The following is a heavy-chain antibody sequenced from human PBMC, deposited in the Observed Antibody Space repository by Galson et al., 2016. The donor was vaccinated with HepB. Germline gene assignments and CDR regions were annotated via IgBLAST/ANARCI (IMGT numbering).Heavy chain of an antibody. CDR2: IYHNGNT. CDR1: GGSFSGYY. J-gene: IGHJ6*02. D-gene: IGHD3-3*01. V-gene: IGHV4-34*01. Sequence: SETLSLTCAVYGGSFSGYYWSWIRQPPGKGLEWIGEIYHNGNTKYNPSLKSRVTISVDTSKNQFSLRLTSVTAADTAVYYCARGDSGVVILYYYYRLDVWGQGTTVTVSS. CDR3: ARGDSGVVILYYYYRLDV.